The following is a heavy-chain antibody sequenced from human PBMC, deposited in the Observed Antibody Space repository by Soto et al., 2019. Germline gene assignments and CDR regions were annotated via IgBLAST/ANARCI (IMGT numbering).Heavy chain of an antibody. CDR1: GFTFRKYA. V-gene: IGHV3-23*01. Sequence: EVQLLESGGGLVQPGGSLRLSCAASGFTFRKYAMNWVRQAPGKGLEWVSTVSSSGGSTSYADSVKGRFTISRDNSENTLYLQMNSLRAEDTAVYYCAKLTYGDPVDYWGQGTLVTVSP. CDR2: VSSSGGST. D-gene: IGHD4-17*01. CDR3: AKLTYGDPVDY. J-gene: IGHJ4*02.